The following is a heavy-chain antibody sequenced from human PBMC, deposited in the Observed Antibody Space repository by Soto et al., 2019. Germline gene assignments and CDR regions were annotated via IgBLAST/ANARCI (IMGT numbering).Heavy chain of an antibody. J-gene: IGHJ5*02. V-gene: IGHV3-7*01. D-gene: IGHD6-19*01. CDR2: IKQDGSEK. CDR1: GFTFSNYW. Sequence: EVQLVESGGGLVQPGGSLRLSCAASGFTFSNYWMSWVRQAPGKGLEWVANIKQDGSEKYYVDSVKGRFTISRDNAKDSLYLQMNTLRVEDTAVYNCARDTSGPESWGQGTLVTVSS. CDR3: ARDTSGPES.